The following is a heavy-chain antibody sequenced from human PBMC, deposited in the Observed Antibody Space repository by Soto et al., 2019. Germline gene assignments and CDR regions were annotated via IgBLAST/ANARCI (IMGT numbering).Heavy chain of an antibody. Sequence: EVQLLESGGGLVQPGGSLRLSCAASGFTFSSYAMSWVRQAPGKGLEWVSAISGSGGSTYYADSVKGRFTISRDNSKNPPYLHMNSLRAEDTAVYYCAKVAPYSGYQDYWGQGTLVTVSP. J-gene: IGHJ4*02. CDR2: ISGSGGST. CDR3: AKVAPYSGYQDY. CDR1: GFTFSSYA. V-gene: IGHV3-23*01. D-gene: IGHD5-12*01.